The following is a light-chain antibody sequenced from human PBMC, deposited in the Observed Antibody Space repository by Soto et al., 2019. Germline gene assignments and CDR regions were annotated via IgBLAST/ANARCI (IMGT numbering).Light chain of an antibody. Sequence: DIVLTQAPGTLSLSPGERATRSCRASQTVSSNNLAWYQQKRGQAPGLLIYGASSRAAGIPDRFCGSGSWTDFTLIIRSLVPEDFAVYYCQQYGSSPFSFGTGTAVD. J-gene: IGKJ3*01. CDR1: QTVSSNN. V-gene: IGKV3-20*01. CDR3: QQYGSSPFS. CDR2: GAS.